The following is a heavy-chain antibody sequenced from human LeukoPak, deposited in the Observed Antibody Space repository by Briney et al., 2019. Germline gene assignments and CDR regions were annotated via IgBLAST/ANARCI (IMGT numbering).Heavy chain of an antibody. Sequence: GGSLRLSCAASGFTFSSDAMSWVRQAPWKGLEWVSAISGSGGSTYYADSVKRRFTISRENSKKTLYLQMNSLRAEDTAVYYCAKGVVVVAATVFDYWGQGTLVTVSS. CDR2: ISGSGGST. CDR1: GFTFSSDA. V-gene: IGHV3-23*01. CDR3: AKGVVVVAATVFDY. D-gene: IGHD2-15*01. J-gene: IGHJ4*02.